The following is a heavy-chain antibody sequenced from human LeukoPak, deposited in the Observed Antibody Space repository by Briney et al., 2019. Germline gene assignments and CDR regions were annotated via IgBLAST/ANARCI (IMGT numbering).Heavy chain of an antibody. V-gene: IGHV3-21*01. Sequence: PGGSLRLSCAASGFTFSSYSMNWVRQAPGKGLEWVSSISSSSSYIYYADSVKGRFTISRDNAKNSLYLQMNSLRAEDTAVYYCARDSLSDYGMDVWGQGTTVTVSS. J-gene: IGHJ6*02. CDR2: ISSSSSYI. CDR1: GFTFSSYS. CDR3: ARDSLSDYGMDV.